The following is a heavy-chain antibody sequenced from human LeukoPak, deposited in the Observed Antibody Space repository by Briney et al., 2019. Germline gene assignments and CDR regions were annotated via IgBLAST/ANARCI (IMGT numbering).Heavy chain of an antibody. CDR1: GFTFSSYA. CDR3: ARAFGEVGASLPP. J-gene: IGHJ5*02. CDR2: ISGSGGST. D-gene: IGHD1-26*01. V-gene: IGHV3-23*01. Sequence: GGSLRLSCAASGFTFSSYAMSWVRQAPGKGLEWVSAISGSGGSTYYADSVKGRFTISRDNSKNTLHLQMNSLRAEDTAVYYCARAFGEVGASLPPWGQGTLVTVSS.